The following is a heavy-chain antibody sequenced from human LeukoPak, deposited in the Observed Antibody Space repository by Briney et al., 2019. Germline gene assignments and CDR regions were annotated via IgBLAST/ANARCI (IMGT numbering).Heavy chain of an antibody. Sequence: GGSLRLSCIASGFTFRNYWLAWVRQAPGKGLEWVATINQDGGAEYYVDSVKGRFTISRDNAKNSVYLQLNSLRDEDTAVYYCARDGATNGYDVLDFWGLGTMVIVSS. V-gene: IGHV3-7*01. CDR1: GFTFRNYW. CDR3: ARDGATNGYDVLDF. CDR2: INQDGGAE. D-gene: IGHD5-18*01. J-gene: IGHJ3*01.